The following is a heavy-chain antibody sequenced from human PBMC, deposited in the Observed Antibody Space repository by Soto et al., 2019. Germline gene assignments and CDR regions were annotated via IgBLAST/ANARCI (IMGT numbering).Heavy chain of an antibody. J-gene: IGHJ4*02. CDR1: GYTLTELS. D-gene: IGHD3-9*01. V-gene: IGHV1-24*01. Sequence: ASVKVSCKVSGYTLTELSMHWVRQAPGKGLEWMGGFDPEDGETIYAQKFQGRVTMTEDTSTDTAYMELSSLRSEDTAVYYCATRPPRLRYFDWPPGYWGQGTLVTRLL. CDR2: FDPEDGET. CDR3: ATRPPRLRYFDWPPGY.